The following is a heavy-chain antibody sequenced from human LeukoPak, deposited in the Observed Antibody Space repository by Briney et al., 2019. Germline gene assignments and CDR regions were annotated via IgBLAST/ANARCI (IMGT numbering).Heavy chain of an antibody. CDR2: ISTGTYI. J-gene: IGHJ4*02. V-gene: IGHV3-21*05. CDR1: GFTFSRFE. D-gene: IGHD3-10*01. Sequence: GGSLRLSCVASGFTFSRFEMNWVRQAPGKGLEWISHISTGTYIAYTDSVKGRFTISRDNAKNSLYLQMSSLRAEDTAVYYCASLPYYYGSGRRQFDYWGQGSLVTVSS. CDR3: ASLPYYYGSGRRQFDY.